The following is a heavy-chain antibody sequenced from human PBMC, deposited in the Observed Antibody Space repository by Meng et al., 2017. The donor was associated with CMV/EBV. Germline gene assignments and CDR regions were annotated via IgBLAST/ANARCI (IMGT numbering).Heavy chain of an antibody. CDR3: ARHGDTAMVVGIDY. Sequence: LHESCPVRVKPCETLSLTCTVAGGSISSSYWSWILPPAGKGLEWIGRIYTSGSTNYIPSLKSRVTMSVDTSKNQFSLKLSSVTAADTAVYYCARHGDTAMVVGIDYWGQGTLVTVSS. CDR1: GGSISSSY. J-gene: IGHJ4*02. CDR2: IYTSGST. D-gene: IGHD5-18*01. V-gene: IGHV4-4*07.